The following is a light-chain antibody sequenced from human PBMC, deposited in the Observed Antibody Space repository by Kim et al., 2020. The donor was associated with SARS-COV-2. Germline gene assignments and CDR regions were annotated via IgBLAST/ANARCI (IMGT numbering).Light chain of an antibody. CDR1: QSISSYY. CDR3: QQANSFPWT. V-gene: IGKV3-20*01. J-gene: IGKJ1*01. Sequence: EIVLTQSPGTLSLSPGERATLSCRASQSISSYYLAWYQQRPGQAPRFLIYGASNRATGIPDRFSGSGSGTDFTLTISRVEPEDFATYYCQQANSFPWTFGQGTKVDIK. CDR2: GAS.